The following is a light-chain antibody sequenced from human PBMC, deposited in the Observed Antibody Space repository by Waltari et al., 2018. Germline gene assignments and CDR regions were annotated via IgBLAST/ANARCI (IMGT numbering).Light chain of an antibody. CDR1: SSDVGSYKL. Sequence: QSALTQPASVSGSPGQSLTLSCTRTSSDVGSYKLFSWYQQHPRKAPRLMIYADSNRPSGSSNRFSGSKSGNTASLTISGLQAEDEAAYYCCSYAGSSTVKFGEGTYLTVL. V-gene: IGLV2-23*01. CDR3: CSYAGSSTVK. J-gene: IGLJ2*01. CDR2: ADS.